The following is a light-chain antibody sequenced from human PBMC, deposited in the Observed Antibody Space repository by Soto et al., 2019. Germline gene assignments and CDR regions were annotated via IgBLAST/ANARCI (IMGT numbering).Light chain of an antibody. CDR3: QQYGSSPGT. CDR2: DAS. Sequence: VWSQYTATLSLSPGERATLSCRASQSVSSYLAWYQQKPGQAPRLLIYDASNRATGIPARFSGSGSGTDFTLTISRLEPKDFAVYYCQQYGSSPGTLAHGTKVDIK. J-gene: IGKJ1*01. V-gene: IGKV3-20*01. CDR1: QSVSSY.